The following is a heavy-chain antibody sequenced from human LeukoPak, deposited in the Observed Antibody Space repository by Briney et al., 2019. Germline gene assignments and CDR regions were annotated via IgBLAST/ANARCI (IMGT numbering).Heavy chain of an antibody. D-gene: IGHD5-12*01. CDR2: ISTSGTTL. CDR1: GFTFSNYE. Sequence: GGSLRLSCGASGFTFSNYEMNWVRQAPGKGLEWLSHISTSGTTLYYANSVKGRFTISRDNSKNTLYLQMNSLRAEDTAVYYCAKGGLRPWAFDIWGQGTMVTVSS. CDR3: AKGGLRPWAFDI. J-gene: IGHJ3*02. V-gene: IGHV3-48*03.